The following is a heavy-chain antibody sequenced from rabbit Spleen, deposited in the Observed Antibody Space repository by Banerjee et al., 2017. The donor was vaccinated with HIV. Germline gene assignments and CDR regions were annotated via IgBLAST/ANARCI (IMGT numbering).Heavy chain of an antibody. J-gene: IGHJ4*01. D-gene: IGHD1-1*01. Sequence: QEQLVESGGGLVQPTGSLTLTCKASGFSFGDRDVMCWVRQAPGKGLEWIGCIYAGSSGRVYYASWAKGRFTISKTSSTTVTLQMTSLTAADTATYFCARDLVAVIGWNFNLWGPGTLVTVS. CDR2: IYAGSSGRV. CDR3: ARDLVAVIGWNFNL. V-gene: IGHV1S45*01. CDR1: GFSFGDRDV.